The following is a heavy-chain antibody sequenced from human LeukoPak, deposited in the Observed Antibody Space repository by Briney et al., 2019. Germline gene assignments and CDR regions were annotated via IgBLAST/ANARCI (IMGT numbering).Heavy chain of an antibody. CDR1: GGSLNDYY. V-gene: IGHV4-34*01. CDR3: ARDIAAAGPWYFDL. Sequence: SETLSLTCAVYGGSLNDYYWSWIRQPPGKGLEWIGEINPSGSTNYNPSLKSRVTISVDTSKNQFSLRLSSVTAADTAVYYCARDIAAAGPWYFDLWGRGTLVTVSS. CDR2: INPSGST. D-gene: IGHD6-13*01. J-gene: IGHJ2*01.